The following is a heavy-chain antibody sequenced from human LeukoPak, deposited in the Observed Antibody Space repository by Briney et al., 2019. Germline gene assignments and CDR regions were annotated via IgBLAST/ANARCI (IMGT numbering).Heavy chain of an antibody. J-gene: IGHJ4*02. CDR2: IYSGGST. D-gene: IGHD4-17*01. Sequence: PGGSLRLSCAASGFTVSSYYMSWVRQAPGKGLEWVSVIYSGGSTYYADPVKGRFTISRDNSKNTLYLQMNSLRAEDTAVYYCSTTVTTDYFDYWGQGTLVTVSS. CDR3: STTVTTDYFDY. CDR1: GFTVSSYY. V-gene: IGHV3-53*01.